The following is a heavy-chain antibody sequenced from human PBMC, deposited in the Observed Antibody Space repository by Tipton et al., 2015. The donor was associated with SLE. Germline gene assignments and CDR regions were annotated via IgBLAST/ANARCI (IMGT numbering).Heavy chain of an antibody. CDR2: ISAYNGNT. Sequence: QLVQSGAEVKKPGASVKVSCKASGYTFTSYGISWVRQAPGQGLEWMGWISAYNGNTNYAQKLQGRVTMTTDTSTSTADMELRSLRSDDTAVHYCARPAGRSCWYRSNWCDTWGQGTLVTVSS. V-gene: IGHV1-18*01. CDR3: ARPAGRSCWYRSNWCDT. D-gene: IGHD6-13*01. CDR1: GYTFTSYG. J-gene: IGHJ5*02.